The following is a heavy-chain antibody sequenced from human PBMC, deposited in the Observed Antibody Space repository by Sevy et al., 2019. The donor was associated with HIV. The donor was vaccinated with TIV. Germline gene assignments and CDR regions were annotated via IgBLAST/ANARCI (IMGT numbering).Heavy chain of an antibody. D-gene: IGHD3-10*01. CDR3: ATLRGGLYGSGYFQN. Sequence: GGSLRLSCAASGFTFSAYAMSWVRQAPGKGLGWVSCISSSGGSTYYADSVKGRFSISRDTSKNTLYLQMNSLRAEDTAVYYCATLRGGLYGSGYFQNWGQGTQVTVS. V-gene: IGHV3-23*01. CDR2: ISSSGGST. J-gene: IGHJ1*01. CDR1: GFTFSAYA.